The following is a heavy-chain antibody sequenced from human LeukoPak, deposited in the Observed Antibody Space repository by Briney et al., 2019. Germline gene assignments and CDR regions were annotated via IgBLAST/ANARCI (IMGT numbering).Heavy chain of an antibody. Sequence: ASVKVSCKASGYTFTSYGISWVQQAPGQGVEWMGWISAYNGNTNNAQKLQGRVTMTTDTSTSTAYMQLRSLRSDDTAVYYCARDLEAGLLCSSTSCRSQTYNWFDPWGQGTLVTVSS. J-gene: IGHJ5*02. D-gene: IGHD2-2*01. V-gene: IGHV1-18*01. CDR1: GYTFTSYG. CDR2: ISAYNGNT. CDR3: ARDLEAGLLCSSTSCRSQTYNWFDP.